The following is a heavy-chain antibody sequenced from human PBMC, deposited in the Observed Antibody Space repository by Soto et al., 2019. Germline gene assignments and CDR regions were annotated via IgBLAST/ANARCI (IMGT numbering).Heavy chain of an antibody. J-gene: IGHJ6*03. CDR2: MNPNSGNT. CDR3: ARGIDIVVVVAATLDYMDV. Sequence: ASVKVSCKASGYTFTSYDINWVRQATGQGLEWMGWMNPNSGNTGYAQKFQGRVTMTRNTSISTAYMELSSLRSEDTAVYYCARGIDIVVVVAATLDYMDVWGKGTTVTVSS. V-gene: IGHV1-8*01. D-gene: IGHD2-15*01. CDR1: GYTFTSYD.